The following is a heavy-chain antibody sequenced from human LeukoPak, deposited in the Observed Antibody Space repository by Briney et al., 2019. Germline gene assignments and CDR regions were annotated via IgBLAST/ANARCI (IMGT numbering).Heavy chain of an antibody. V-gene: IGHV1-2*02. CDR2: IAPKSGAS. CDR3: ARDGSVESGHYYFDY. J-gene: IGHJ4*02. CDR1: GYTFTDNY. D-gene: IGHD2-2*03. Sequence: ASVKVSRKASGYTFTDNYIHWVRQAPGQGLEWMGWIAPKSGASNFAPKLQDRVTLTRDTSFSTAYMEVSGLRSDDTAIYYCARDGSVESGHYYFDYWGQGTLVTVSS.